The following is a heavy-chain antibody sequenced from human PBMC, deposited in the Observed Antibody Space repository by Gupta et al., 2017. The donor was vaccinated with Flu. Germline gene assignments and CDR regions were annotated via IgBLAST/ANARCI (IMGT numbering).Heavy chain of an antibody. CDR3: ARYHSSGWYTYFDY. J-gene: IGHJ4*02. CDR1: GGSFSGYY. Sequence: QVQLQQWGAGLLKPSETLSLTCAVYGGSFSGYYWNWIRQPPGKGLEWIGEINHSGSTNYNPSLKSRVTISVDTSKNQFSLKLSSVTAADTAVYYCARYHSSGWYTYFDYWGQGTLVTVSS. CDR2: INHSGST. V-gene: IGHV4-34*01. D-gene: IGHD6-19*01.